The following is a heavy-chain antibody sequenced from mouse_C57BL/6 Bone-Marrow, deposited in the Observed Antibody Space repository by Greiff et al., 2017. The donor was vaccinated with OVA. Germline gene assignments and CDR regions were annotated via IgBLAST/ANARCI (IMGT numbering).Heavy chain of an antibody. J-gene: IGHJ4*01. CDR2: INPNNGGT. CDR3: ARRDYYGSSPYYAMDY. D-gene: IGHD1-1*01. V-gene: IGHV1-26*01. Sequence: VQLQQSGPELVKPGASVKISCKASGYTFTDYYMNWVKQSHGKSLEWIGDINPNNGGTSYKQKFKGKATLTVDKSSSTAYMELRSLTSEDSAVYYCARRDYYGSSPYYAMDYWGQGTSVTVSS. CDR1: GYTFTDYY.